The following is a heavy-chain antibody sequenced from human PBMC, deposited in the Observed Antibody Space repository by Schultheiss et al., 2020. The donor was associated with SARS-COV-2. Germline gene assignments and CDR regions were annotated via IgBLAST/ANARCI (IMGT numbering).Heavy chain of an antibody. V-gene: IGHV4-59*10. D-gene: IGHD1-26*01. CDR2: IYTSGST. CDR1: GGSFSGYY. Sequence: SETLSLTCAVYGGSFSGYYWSWIRQPAGKGLEWIGRIYTSGSTNYNPSLKSRVTISVDTSKNQFSLKLSSVTAADTAVYYCAKTTYSGSPELLYAFDIWGQGTMVTVSS. CDR3: AKTTYSGSPELLYAFDI. J-gene: IGHJ3*02.